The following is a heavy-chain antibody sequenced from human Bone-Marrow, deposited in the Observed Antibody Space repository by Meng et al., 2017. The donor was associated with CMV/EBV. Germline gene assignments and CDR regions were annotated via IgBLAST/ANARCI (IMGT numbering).Heavy chain of an antibody. CDR3: AKLRGYSFQDYFDY. V-gene: IGHV3-53*01. D-gene: IGHD5-18*01. J-gene: IGHJ4*02. CDR1: GFTVSSSY. CDR2: IYSAGTT. Sequence: GESLKISCAASGFTVSSSYLSWVRQAPGKGLEWVSVIYSAGTTYYADSVKGRFTISRDNSKNTMYLQMNSLRAEDTAVYYCAKLRGYSFQDYFDYWGQGTLVPSPQ.